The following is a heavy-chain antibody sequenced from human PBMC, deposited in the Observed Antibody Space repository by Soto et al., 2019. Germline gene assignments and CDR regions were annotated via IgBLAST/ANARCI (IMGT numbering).Heavy chain of an antibody. CDR3: ARLGYYYYMDV. V-gene: IGHV4-59*08. Sequence: SETLSLTCTVSGGSISSYYWSWIRQPPGKGLEWIGYIYYSGSTNYNPSLKSRVTISVDTSKNQFSLKLSSVTAADTAVYYCARLGYYYYMDVWGKGTTVTVSS. CDR2: IYYSGST. CDR1: GGSISSYY. D-gene: IGHD3-10*01. J-gene: IGHJ6*03.